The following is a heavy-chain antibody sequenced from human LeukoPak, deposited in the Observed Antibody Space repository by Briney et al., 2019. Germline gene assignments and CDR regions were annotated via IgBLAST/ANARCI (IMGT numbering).Heavy chain of an antibody. CDR2: VFDGKTT. CDR3: ASGAWATRLHS. D-gene: IGHD5-24*01. V-gene: IGHV4-34*12. J-gene: IGHJ4*02. CDR1: GESLNYYY. Sequence: SETLSLTCAVYGESLNYYYWSWIRQSPEKGLEWIGEVFDGKTTNYNPSLKSRVTISAVTSSNQFSLNLKSVTAADTAVYYCASGAWATRLHSWAQGTLVIVSS.